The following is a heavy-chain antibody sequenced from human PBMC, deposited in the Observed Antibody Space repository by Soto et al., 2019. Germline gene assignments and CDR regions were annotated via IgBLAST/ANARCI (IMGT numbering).Heavy chain of an antibody. CDR3: ARRTYGGNNCFDP. D-gene: IGHD3-16*01. CDR2: IYYSGST. Sequence: SETLSLTCTVSGGSISSGDYYWSWISQPPGKGLEWIGFIYYSGSTYYNPSLKSRVTISVDTSKSQFSLKLSSVTAADTALYYCARRTYGGNNCFDPWGQGTLVTVSS. J-gene: IGHJ5*02. V-gene: IGHV4-30-4*01. CDR1: GGSISSGDYY.